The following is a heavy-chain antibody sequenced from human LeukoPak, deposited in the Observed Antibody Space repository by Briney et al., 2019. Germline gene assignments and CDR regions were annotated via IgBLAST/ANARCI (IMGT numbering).Heavy chain of an antibody. V-gene: IGHV4-59*01. CDR2: IYYSGST. J-gene: IGHJ5*02. CDR1: GGSISSYY. D-gene: IGHD2/OR15-2a*01. CDR3: GRESNINNWFDP. Sequence: SETLSLTCTVSGGSISSYYWSWIRQPPGKGLEWIGYIYYSGSTNYNPSLKSRVTISVDTSKNQFSLKLSSVTAADTAVYYCGRESNINNWFDPWGQGTLVTVSS.